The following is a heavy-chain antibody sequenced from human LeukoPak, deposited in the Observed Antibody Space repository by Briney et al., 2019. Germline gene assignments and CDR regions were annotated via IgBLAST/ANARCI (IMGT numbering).Heavy chain of an antibody. Sequence: PGGSLRLSCAASGFTFSSDGMHWVRQAPGKGLEWVAVIWYDGSNKYYADSVKGRFTISRDNSKNALYLQMNSLRAEDTAVYYCARGLWFGETGRDWFDPWGQGTLVTVSS. D-gene: IGHD3-10*01. J-gene: IGHJ5*02. CDR1: GFTFSSDG. CDR3: ARGLWFGETGRDWFDP. V-gene: IGHV3-33*01. CDR2: IWYDGSNK.